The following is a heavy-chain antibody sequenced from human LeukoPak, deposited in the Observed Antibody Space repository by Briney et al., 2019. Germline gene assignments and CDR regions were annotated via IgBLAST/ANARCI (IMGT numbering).Heavy chain of an antibody. D-gene: IGHD3-22*01. V-gene: IGHV3-7*01. CDR3: ASDRDYYDSSGYLFDY. CDR1: GCTFSRYW. CDR2: IKQDGSEK. J-gene: IGHJ4*02. Sequence: WGSLRLSCAASGCTFSRYWMSWVRQAPGKGLEWVANIKQDGSEKYYVDSVKGRFTISRDKAKNSLYLQMNSLRAEDTAVYYCASDRDYYDSSGYLFDYWGQGTLVTVSS.